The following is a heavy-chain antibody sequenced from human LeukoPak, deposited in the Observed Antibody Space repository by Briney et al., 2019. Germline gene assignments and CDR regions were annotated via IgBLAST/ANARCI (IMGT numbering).Heavy chain of an antibody. CDR2: IIPIFGTA. CDR1: GGTFSSYA. J-gene: IGHJ5*02. V-gene: IGHV1-69*13. CDR3: ARLIPHYYDSSGPNWFDP. D-gene: IGHD3-22*01. Sequence: SVKVSCKASGGTFSSYAISWVRQAPGQGLEWMGGIIPIFGTANYAQKFQGRVTITADESTSTAYMELSSLRSEDTAVYYCARLIPHYYDSSGPNWFDPWGQGTLDTASS.